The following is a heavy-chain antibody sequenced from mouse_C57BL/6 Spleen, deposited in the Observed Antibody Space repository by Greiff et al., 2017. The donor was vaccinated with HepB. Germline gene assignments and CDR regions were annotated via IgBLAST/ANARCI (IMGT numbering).Heavy chain of an antibody. CDR2: ISYDGSN. Sequence: EVKLQESGPGLVKPSQSLSLTCSVTGYSITSGYYWNWIRQFPGNKLEWMGYISYDGSNNYNPSLKNRITLTRDTSKNQFFLKLNSVTTEDTATYSWASHYDGYYVAWYFDVWGTGTTVTVSS. CDR1: GYSITSGYY. CDR3: ASHYDGYYVAWYFDV. J-gene: IGHJ1*03. V-gene: IGHV3-6*01. D-gene: IGHD2-3*01.